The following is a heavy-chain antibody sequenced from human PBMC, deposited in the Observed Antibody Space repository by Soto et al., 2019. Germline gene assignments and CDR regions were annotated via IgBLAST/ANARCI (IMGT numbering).Heavy chain of an antibody. CDR2: INHSGST. V-gene: IGHV4-34*01. J-gene: IGHJ5*02. CDR1: GGSFSGYY. CDR3: ARGGITMVRGVRPRDWFDP. Sequence: PSETLSLTCAVYGGSFSGYYWSWIRQPPGKGLEWIGEINHSGSTNYNPSLKSRVTISVDTSKNQFSLKLSSVTAADTAVYYCARGGITMVRGVRPRDWFDPRAQGTLVTVSS. D-gene: IGHD3-10*01.